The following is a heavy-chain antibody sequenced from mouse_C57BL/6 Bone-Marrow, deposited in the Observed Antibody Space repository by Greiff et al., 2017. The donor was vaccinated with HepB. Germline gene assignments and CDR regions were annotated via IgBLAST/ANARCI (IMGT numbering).Heavy chain of an antibody. V-gene: IGHV5-17*01. CDR1: GFTFSDYG. CDR3: ARGYYGSSPYCYFDV. J-gene: IGHJ1*03. Sequence: EVKLQESGGGLVKPGGSLKLSCAASGFTFSDYGMHWVRQAPEKGLEWVAYISSGSSTIYYADTVKGRFTISRDNAKNTLFLQMTSLRSEDTAMYYCARGYYGSSPYCYFDVWGTGTTVTVSS. CDR2: ISSGSSTI. D-gene: IGHD1-1*01.